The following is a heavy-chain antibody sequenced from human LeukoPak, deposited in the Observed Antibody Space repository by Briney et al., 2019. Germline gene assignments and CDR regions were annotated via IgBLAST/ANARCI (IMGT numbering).Heavy chain of an antibody. Sequence: SSETLSLTCTVSGGSISSYYWSWIRQPPGKGLEWIGYIYYSGSTNYNPSLKSRVTISVDTSKNQFSLKLSSVTAADTAVYYCAGTYYYDSSGYYPLWGQGTLVTVSS. CDR2: IYYSGST. CDR3: AGTYYYDSSGYYPL. D-gene: IGHD3-22*01. J-gene: IGHJ4*02. CDR1: GGSISSYY. V-gene: IGHV4-59*01.